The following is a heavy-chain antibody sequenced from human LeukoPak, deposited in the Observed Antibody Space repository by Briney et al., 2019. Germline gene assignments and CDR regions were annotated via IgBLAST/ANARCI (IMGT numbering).Heavy chain of an antibody. D-gene: IGHD3-3*02. CDR1: GGSISSYY. Sequence: SETLSLTCTGSGGSISSYYWSWIRRPAGKGLEWIGRIYTSGSTNYNPSLKSRVTMSVDTSKNQFSLKLSSVTAADTAVYYCARDPNAISNWFDPWGQGTLVTVSS. CDR3: ARDPNAISNWFDP. J-gene: IGHJ5*02. CDR2: IYTSGST. V-gene: IGHV4-4*07.